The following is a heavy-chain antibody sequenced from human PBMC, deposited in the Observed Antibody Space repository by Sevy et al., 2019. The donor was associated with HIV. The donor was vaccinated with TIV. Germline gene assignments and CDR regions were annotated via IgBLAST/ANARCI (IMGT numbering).Heavy chain of an antibody. J-gene: IGHJ3*02. CDR3: ASGGKEHSSGWYDRNDAFDI. D-gene: IGHD6-19*01. CDR2: ISSSSSYI. Sequence: GGSLRLSCAASGFTFSSYSMNWVRQAPGKGLEGVSSISSSSSYIYYADSVKGRFTISRDNAKNSLYLQMNSLRAEDTAVCYRASGGKEHSSGWYDRNDAFDIWGQGTMVTVSS. V-gene: IGHV3-21*01. CDR1: GFTFSSYS.